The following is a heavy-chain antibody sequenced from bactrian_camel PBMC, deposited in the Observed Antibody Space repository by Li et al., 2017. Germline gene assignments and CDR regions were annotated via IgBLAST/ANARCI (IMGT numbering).Heavy chain of an antibody. D-gene: IGHD3*01. CDR1: GFVRYD. CDR2: IYAAGRT. J-gene: IGHJ4*01. Sequence: VQLVESGGGEVQPGGPLRLSCAASGFVRYDMSWFRQTPGKEREGVAFIYAAGRTDYADSVKGRFTISQDNAKSTTWLQMNNLKLDDTAMYYCAPDSSPQMGCYWTRGTQVTVS. CDR3: APDSSPQMGCY. V-gene: IGHV3S10*01.